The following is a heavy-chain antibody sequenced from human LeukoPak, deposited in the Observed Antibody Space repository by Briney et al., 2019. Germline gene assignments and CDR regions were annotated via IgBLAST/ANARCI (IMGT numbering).Heavy chain of an antibody. CDR1: GFTFSNYE. D-gene: IGHD2/OR15-2a*01. CDR3: ARGRIGSQS. V-gene: IGHV3-48*03. CDR2: ITSGGSAI. J-gene: IGHJ1*01. Sequence: PGGSQRLSCAASGFTFSNYEMNWVRQAPGKGLEWVSYITSGGSAIHYADSVKGRFTISRDNTKNSLYLQMNSLRAEDTAVYFCARGRIGSQSWGPGNLLTVSS.